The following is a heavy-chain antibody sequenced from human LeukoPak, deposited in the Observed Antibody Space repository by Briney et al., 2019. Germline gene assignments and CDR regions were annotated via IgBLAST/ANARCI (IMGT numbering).Heavy chain of an antibody. J-gene: IGHJ4*02. CDR3: AKGHTGQFGVVISYYFDY. CDR2: INPNSGGT. CDR1: GYTFTGYY. D-gene: IGHD3-3*01. V-gene: IGHV1-2*02. Sequence: ASVKVSCKASGYTFTGYYMHWVRQAPGQGLEWMGWINPNSGGTNYAQKFQGRVTMTRDTSISTAYMELSRLRSDDTAVYYCAKGHTGQFGVVISYYFDYWGQGTLVTVSS.